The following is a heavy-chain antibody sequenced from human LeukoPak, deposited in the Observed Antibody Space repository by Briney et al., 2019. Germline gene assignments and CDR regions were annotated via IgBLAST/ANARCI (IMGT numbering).Heavy chain of an antibody. Sequence: GRSLRLSCAASGFTFSSYGMHWVRQAPGKGLEWVAVIWYDGSNKYYADSVKGRFTISRDNSKNTLYLQMNSLRAEDTAVCYCARELNWGSWYFDLWGRGTLVTVSS. V-gene: IGHV3-33*01. CDR2: IWYDGSNK. J-gene: IGHJ2*01. CDR3: ARELNWGSWYFDL. D-gene: IGHD7-27*01. CDR1: GFTFSSYG.